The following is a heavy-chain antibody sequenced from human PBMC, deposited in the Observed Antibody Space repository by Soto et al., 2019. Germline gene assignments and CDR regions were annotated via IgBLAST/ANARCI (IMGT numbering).Heavy chain of an antibody. CDR2: INHSGST. CDR3: ARVASSSSYWPHGSFDP. CDR1: GGSFSGYY. V-gene: IGHV4-34*01. D-gene: IGHD6-13*01. J-gene: IGHJ5*02. Sequence: SETLSLTCAVYGGSFSGYYWSWIRQPQGKGLEWIGEINHSGSTNYNPSLKSRVTIPVATSKNQFSLKLSSVTAADTAVYYCARVASSSSYWPHGSFDPWGQGTLVTVSS.